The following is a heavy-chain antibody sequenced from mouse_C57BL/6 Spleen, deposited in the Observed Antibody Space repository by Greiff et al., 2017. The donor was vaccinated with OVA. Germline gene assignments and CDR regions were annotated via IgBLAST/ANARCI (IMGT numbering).Heavy chain of an antibody. CDR2: IYPRDGST. CDR1: GYTFTSYD. V-gene: IGHV1-85*01. J-gene: IGHJ1*03. CDR3: ARSVIYYGNPYWYFDV. D-gene: IGHD2-1*01. Sequence: VKLMESGPELVKPGASVKLSCKASGYTFTSYDINWVKQRPGQGLEWIGWIYPRDGSTKYNEKFKGKATLTVDTSSSTAYMERHSRTSEDSAVYFCARSVIYYGNPYWYFDVWGTGTTVTVSS.